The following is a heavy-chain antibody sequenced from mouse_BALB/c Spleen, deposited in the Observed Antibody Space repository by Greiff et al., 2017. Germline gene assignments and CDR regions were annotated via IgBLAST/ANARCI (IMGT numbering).Heavy chain of an antibody. CDR2: ISSGSSTI. CDR1: GFTFSSFG. V-gene: IGHV5-17*02. D-gene: IGHD2-3*01. Sequence: EVQLVESGGGLVQPGGSRKLSCAASGFTFSSFGMHWVRQAPEKGLEWVAYISSGSSTIYYADTVKGRFTISRDNPKNTLFLQMTSLRSEDTAMYYCARVDGYPWYFDVWGAGTTVTVSS. CDR3: ARVDGYPWYFDV. J-gene: IGHJ1*01.